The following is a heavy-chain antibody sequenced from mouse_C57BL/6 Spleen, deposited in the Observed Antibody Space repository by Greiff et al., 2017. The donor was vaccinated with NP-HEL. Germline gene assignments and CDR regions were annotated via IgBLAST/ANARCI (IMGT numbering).Heavy chain of an antibody. CDR3: ATRDYYGSSYLYFDY. D-gene: IGHD1-1*01. CDR1: GFNIKNTY. V-gene: IGHV14-3*01. CDR2: IDPANGNT. Sequence: VQLQQSVAELVRPGASVKLSCTASGFNIKNTYMHWVKQRPEQGLEWIGRIDPANGNTKYAPKFQGKATITADTSSNTAYLQLSSLTSEDTAIYYCATRDYYGSSYLYFDYWGQGTTLTVSS. J-gene: IGHJ2*01.